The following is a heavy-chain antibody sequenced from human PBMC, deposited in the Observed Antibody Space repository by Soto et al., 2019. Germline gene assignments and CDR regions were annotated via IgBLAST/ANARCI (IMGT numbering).Heavy chain of an antibody. J-gene: IGHJ6*03. CDR3: ARRARPDFYYMDV. CDR2: ISSNGVGT. CDR1: GFTLSGYA. D-gene: IGHD6-6*01. V-gene: IGHV3-64*01. Sequence: PGGALRLSCAASGFTLSGYAMDWFRQAPGKGLEYVSGISSNGVGTYYANSVQGRFTISRDNSKNTVYLQMGRLRPEDMAVYYCARRARPDFYYMDVWGKGTTVTVSS.